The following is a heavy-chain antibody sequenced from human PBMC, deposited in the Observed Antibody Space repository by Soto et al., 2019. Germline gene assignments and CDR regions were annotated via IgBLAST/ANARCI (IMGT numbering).Heavy chain of an antibody. D-gene: IGHD6-19*01. Sequence: GGSLRLSCAASGFTFSSYSMNWVRQAPGKGLEWVSSISSSSSYIYYADSVKGRFTISRDNAKNSLYLQMNSLRAEDRAVYYCARDDSIAVADRNWFDPWGQGTLVTVSS. V-gene: IGHV3-21*01. CDR3: ARDDSIAVADRNWFDP. J-gene: IGHJ5*02. CDR1: GFTFSSYS. CDR2: ISSSSSYI.